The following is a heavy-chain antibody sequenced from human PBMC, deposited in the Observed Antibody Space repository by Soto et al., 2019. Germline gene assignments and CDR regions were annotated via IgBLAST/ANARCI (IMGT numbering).Heavy chain of an antibody. D-gene: IGHD4-17*01. CDR3: AKDDGDVPAFDP. J-gene: IGHJ5*02. V-gene: IGHV3-23*01. CDR1: GFTFSSYA. CDR2: ISGSGGST. Sequence: EVQLLESGGGLVQPGGSLRLSCAASGFTFSSYAMSWVRQAPGKGLEWVSAISGSGGSTYYADSVKGRFTISRDNSKNPLYLQMNSLRAEDTAVYYCAKDDGDVPAFDPWGQGTLVTVSS.